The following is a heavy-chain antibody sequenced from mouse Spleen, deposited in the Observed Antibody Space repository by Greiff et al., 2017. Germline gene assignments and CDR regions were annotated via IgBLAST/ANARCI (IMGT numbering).Heavy chain of an antibody. V-gene: IGHV5-9-4*01. D-gene: IGHD2-2*01. CDR1: GFTFSSYA. CDR3: ARDGYGFAY. CDR2: ISSGGSYT. Sequence: EVQVVESGGGLVKPGGSLKLSCAASGFTFSSYAMSWVRQSPEKRLEWVAEISSGGSYTYYPDTVTGRFTISRDNAKNTLYLEMSSLRSEDTAMYYCARDGYGFAYWGQGTTLTVSS. J-gene: IGHJ2*01.